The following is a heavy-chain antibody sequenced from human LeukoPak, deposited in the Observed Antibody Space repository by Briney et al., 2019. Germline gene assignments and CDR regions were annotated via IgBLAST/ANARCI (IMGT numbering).Heavy chain of an antibody. CDR2: INHSGST. Sequence: SQTLSLTCAVYGGSFSGYYWSWIRQPPGKGLEWIGEINHSGSTNYNPSLKSRVTISVDTSKNQFSLKLSSVTAADTAVYYCASSRCSSTSCYYYYGMDVWGQGTTVTVSS. CDR1: GGSFSGYY. CDR3: ASSRCSSTSCYYYYGMDV. V-gene: IGHV4-34*01. J-gene: IGHJ6*02. D-gene: IGHD2-2*01.